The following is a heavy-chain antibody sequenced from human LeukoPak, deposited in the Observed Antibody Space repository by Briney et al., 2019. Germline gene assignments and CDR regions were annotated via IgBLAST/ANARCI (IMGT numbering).Heavy chain of an antibody. J-gene: IGHJ4*02. Sequence: SETLSLTCTVFGGSISSYYWSWIRQPPGKGLEWIGYIYYSGSTNYNPSLKSRVTISVDTSKNQFSLKLSSVTAADTAVYYCARSAEIQQQLLLDYWGQGTLVTVSS. CDR2: IYYSGST. CDR1: GGSISSYY. V-gene: IGHV4-59*01. CDR3: ARSAEIQQQLLLDY. D-gene: IGHD6-13*01.